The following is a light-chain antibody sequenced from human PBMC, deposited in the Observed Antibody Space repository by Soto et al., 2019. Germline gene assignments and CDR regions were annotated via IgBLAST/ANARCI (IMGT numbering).Light chain of an antibody. CDR2: GAS. V-gene: IGKV1-5*01. CDR1: QNIASW. Sequence: IQMTQSPSTLSASIGDRVTITCRASQNIASWLAWYQQTPGRAPKLLIYGASTLGSGVPSRFSGSGSGTEFTLTIRSLQPGDFATYYCQQYNSFSATFGQGTRLEIK. J-gene: IGKJ5*01. CDR3: QQYNSFSAT.